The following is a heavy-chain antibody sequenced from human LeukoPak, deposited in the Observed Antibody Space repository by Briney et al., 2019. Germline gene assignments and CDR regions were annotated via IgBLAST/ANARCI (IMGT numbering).Heavy chain of an antibody. D-gene: IGHD2-15*01. J-gene: IGHJ4*02. V-gene: IGHV3-11*04. CDR2: ICNSGSTI. CDR3: ARDGPYSPFCSGGSCPPWY. Sequence: PGGSLRLSCAASGFTLSDYYMSWIRQAPGKGLEWVSYICNSGSTIYYAVSVKGRFTISRDNSKNTLYLQMNSLRAEDTAVYYCARDGPYSPFCSGGSCPPWYWGQGTLVTVSS. CDR1: GFTLSDYY.